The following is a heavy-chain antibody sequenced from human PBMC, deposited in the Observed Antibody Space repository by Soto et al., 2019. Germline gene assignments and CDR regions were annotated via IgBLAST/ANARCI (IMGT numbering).Heavy chain of an antibody. CDR2: MNPNSGNT. V-gene: IGHV1-8*01. Sequence: ASVKVSCKASGYTFTSYDINWVRQATGQGLEWMGWMNPNSGNTGYAQKFQGRVTMTRNTSISAAYMELSSLRSEDTAVYYCARAPITIFGVVIKMNYYYYMDAWGKGTTVTVSS. D-gene: IGHD3-3*01. CDR3: ARAPITIFGVVIKMNYYYYMDA. CDR1: GYTFTSYD. J-gene: IGHJ6*03.